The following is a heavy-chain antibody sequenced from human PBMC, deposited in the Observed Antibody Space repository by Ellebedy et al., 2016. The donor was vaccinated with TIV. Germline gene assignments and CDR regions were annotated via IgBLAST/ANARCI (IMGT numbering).Heavy chain of an antibody. V-gene: IGHV1-2*02. Sequence: AASVKVSCKASGYTFTAHYIHWVRQAPGLGLEWMGWINPDSGDTDSAENSQGRVTMARDTSISTVYMELSRLRSDDTAVYFCAREVTFGGIIVFDSWGQGTRITVSS. CDR2: INPDSGDT. D-gene: IGHD3-16*02. CDR3: AREVTFGGIIVFDS. J-gene: IGHJ4*02. CDR1: GYTFTAHY.